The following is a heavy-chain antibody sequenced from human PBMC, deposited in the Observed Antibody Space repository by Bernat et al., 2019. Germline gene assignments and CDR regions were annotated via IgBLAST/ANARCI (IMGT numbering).Heavy chain of an antibody. V-gene: IGHV3-74*01. J-gene: IGHJ3*02. CDR1: GFTFSTYW. D-gene: IGHD3-22*01. CDR2: INSDGSSI. Sequence: EVQLVESGGGLVQPGGSLRLSCAASGFTFSTYWMHCVRQAPGKGLVWVSRINSDGSSITYADSMKGRFTISRDNAKNTLYLQMNSLRAEDTAVYACARSGYYDSSGSATSYVFDIWGQGTMVTVSS. CDR3: ARSGYYDSSGSATSYVFDI.